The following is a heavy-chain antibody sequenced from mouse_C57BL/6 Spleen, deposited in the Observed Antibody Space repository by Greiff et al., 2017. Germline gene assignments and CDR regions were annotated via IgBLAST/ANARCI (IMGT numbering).Heavy chain of an antibody. Sequence: QVQLQQSGAELMKPGASVKLSCKATGYTFTGYWIEWVKQRPGHGLEWIGEILPGSGSTNYNEKFKGKATFTADTSSNTAYMQLSSLTTEDSAIYYCARELITTVVATSEDSAMDYWGQGTSVTVSS. J-gene: IGHJ4*01. V-gene: IGHV1-9*01. CDR3: ARELITTVVATSEDSAMDY. CDR2: ILPGSGST. CDR1: GYTFTGYW. D-gene: IGHD1-1*01.